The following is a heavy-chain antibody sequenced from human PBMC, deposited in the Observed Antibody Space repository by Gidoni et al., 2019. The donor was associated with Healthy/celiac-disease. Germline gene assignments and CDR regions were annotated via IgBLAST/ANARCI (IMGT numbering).Heavy chain of an antibody. Sequence: HLQLQDSGPGLVKPSETLSLTCTVSGGSISSSSYYWGWIRQPPGKGLEWIGSIYYSGSTYYNPSLKSRVTISVDTSKNQLSLKLSSVTAADTAVYYCARQLFSSGWYGDWFDPWGQGTLVTVSS. CDR1: GGSISSSSYY. J-gene: IGHJ5*02. V-gene: IGHV4-39*01. CDR2: IYYSGST. CDR3: ARQLFSSGWYGDWFDP. D-gene: IGHD6-19*01.